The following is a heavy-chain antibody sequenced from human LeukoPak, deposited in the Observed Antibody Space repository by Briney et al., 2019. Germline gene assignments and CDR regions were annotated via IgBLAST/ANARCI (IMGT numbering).Heavy chain of an antibody. CDR2: ISSSSTTI. Sequence: GGSLRLSCAASGFTFSSYSMNWVRQAPGKGLEWVSSISSSSTTIYYADSVKGRFTISRDNAKNSLYLQMNSLRAEDTAVYYCAELGITMIGGVWGKGTTVTISS. V-gene: IGHV3-48*04. J-gene: IGHJ6*04. CDR3: AELGITMIGGV. D-gene: IGHD3-10*02. CDR1: GFTFSSYS.